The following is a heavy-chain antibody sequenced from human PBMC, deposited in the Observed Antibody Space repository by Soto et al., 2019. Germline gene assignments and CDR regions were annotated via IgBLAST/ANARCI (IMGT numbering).Heavy chain of an antibody. D-gene: IGHD3-22*01. V-gene: IGHV3-30*18. Sequence: PGGSLRLSCAASGFTFSSYGMHWVRQAPGKGLEWVAVISYDGSNKYYADSVKGRFTISRDNSKNTLYLQMNSLRAEDTAVYYCAKLAPLYYYDSSGYYMPFDYWGQGTLVTVSS. CDR2: ISYDGSNK. J-gene: IGHJ4*02. CDR1: GFTFSSYG. CDR3: AKLAPLYYYDSSGYYMPFDY.